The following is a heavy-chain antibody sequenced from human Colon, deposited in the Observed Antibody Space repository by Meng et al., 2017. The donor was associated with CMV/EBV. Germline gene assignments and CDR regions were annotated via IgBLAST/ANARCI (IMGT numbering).Heavy chain of an antibody. V-gene: IGHV3-23*01. CDR1: GFTFSDYA. CDR2: ISGRDTRT. Sequence: GGSLRLSCAASGFTFSDYAMGWVRQAPGKGLEWVSSISGRDTRTSYAASVKGRFTISRDNARKSLYLQMNSLRAEDTAVYYCVRYENLQHGMDVWGQGTTVTVSS. J-gene: IGHJ6*02. D-gene: IGHD1-1*01. CDR3: VRYENLQHGMDV.